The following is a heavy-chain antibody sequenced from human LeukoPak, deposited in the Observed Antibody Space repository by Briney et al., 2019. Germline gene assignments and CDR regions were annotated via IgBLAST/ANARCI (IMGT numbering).Heavy chain of an antibody. J-gene: IGHJ4*02. D-gene: IGHD3-9*01. CDR1: GGSISSSNW. CDR3: ASHVLRYFDWLFNFDY. Sequence: SGTLSLTCAVSGGSISSSNWWSWVRQPPGKGLEWIGEIYHSGSTNYNPSLKSRVTISVDKSKNQFSLKLSSVTAADTAVYYCASHVLRYFDWLFNFDYWGQGTLVTVSS. V-gene: IGHV4-4*02. CDR2: IYHSGST.